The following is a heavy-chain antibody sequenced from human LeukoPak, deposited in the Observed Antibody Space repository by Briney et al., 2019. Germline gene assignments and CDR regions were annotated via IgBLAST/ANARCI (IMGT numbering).Heavy chain of an antibody. CDR1: GFTFSTYA. CDR3: AREVSATVTPFDY. Sequence: GGSLRLSCAASGFTFSTYAMHWVRQAPGKGLEWVAVMSFDGSIIYYADSVKGRFTISRDNSKNTLYLQMSSLRPEDTAVYYCAREVSATVTPFDYWGQGTLVTVSS. D-gene: IGHD4-17*01. CDR2: MSFDGSII. J-gene: IGHJ4*02. V-gene: IGHV3-30-3*01.